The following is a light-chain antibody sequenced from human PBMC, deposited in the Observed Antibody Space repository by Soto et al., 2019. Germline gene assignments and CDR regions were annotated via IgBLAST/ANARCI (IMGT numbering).Light chain of an antibody. CDR3: QQYDTWWT. J-gene: IGKJ1*01. V-gene: IGKV3-15*01. CDR2: DAS. Sequence: EIVVKQSPDTLSVSPGDRATLSCTASQNVTRSLAWYQQKPGQTPRLLIYDASSRAAGIPDRFNGGGSGTEFTLTISSLQPEDFALYFCQQYDTWWTFGPGTRV. CDR1: QNVTRS.